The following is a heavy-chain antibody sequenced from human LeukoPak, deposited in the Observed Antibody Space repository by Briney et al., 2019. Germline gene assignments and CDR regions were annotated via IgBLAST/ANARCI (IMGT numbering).Heavy chain of an antibody. CDR1: GYTFTGHY. D-gene: IGHD6-19*01. V-gene: IGHV1-2*02. CDR2: FNPNSGGT. CDR3: ANSDWSNDAFDI. Sequence: ASVKVSCKASGYTFTGHYIHWVRQAPGQGLEWMGWFNPNSGGTNYAQRFQGRVTMIRDTSISIAYMEVSSLRSDDTAIYYCANSDWSNDAFDIWGQGTMVTVSP. J-gene: IGHJ3*02.